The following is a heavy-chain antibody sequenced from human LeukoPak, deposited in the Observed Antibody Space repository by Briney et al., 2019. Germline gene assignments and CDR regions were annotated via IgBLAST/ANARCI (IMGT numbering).Heavy chain of an antibody. D-gene: IGHD4-11*01. Sequence: ASVKVSCKASGYTFTSYYMHWVRQAPGQGLEWMGIINPSGGSTSYAQRFQGRVTMTRDASTSTVYMELSSLRSEDTAVYYCARTETTVTPFDYWGQGTLVTVSS. J-gene: IGHJ4*02. CDR3: ARTETTVTPFDY. V-gene: IGHV1-46*01. CDR1: GYTFTSYY. CDR2: INPSGGST.